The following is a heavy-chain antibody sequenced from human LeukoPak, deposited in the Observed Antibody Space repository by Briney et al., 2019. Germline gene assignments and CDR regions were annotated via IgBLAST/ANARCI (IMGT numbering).Heavy chain of an antibody. CDR2: IIPILGIA. Sequence: GASVKVSCKVSGYTLTELSMHWVRQAPGKGLEWMGRIIPILGIANYAQKFQGRVTITADKSTSTAYMELSSLRSEDTAVYYCARSSGYDLYFDYWGQGTLVTVSS. D-gene: IGHD5-12*01. V-gene: IGHV1-69*02. CDR1: GYTLTELS. J-gene: IGHJ4*02. CDR3: ARSSGYDLYFDY.